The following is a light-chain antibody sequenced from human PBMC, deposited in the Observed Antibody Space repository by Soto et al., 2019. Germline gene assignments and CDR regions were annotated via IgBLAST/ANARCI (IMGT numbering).Light chain of an antibody. CDR3: SSYTRSSTLVL. CDR1: SSDVGGYNY. Sequence: QSALTQPASVSGSPGQSITISCTGTSSDVGGYNYVSWYQQHPGKAPKLMIYDVSNRPSGVSNRFSGSKSDNTASLTISGLQAGDEADYYCSSYTRSSTLVLFGGGTQLTVL. J-gene: IGLJ2*01. V-gene: IGLV2-14*03. CDR2: DVS.